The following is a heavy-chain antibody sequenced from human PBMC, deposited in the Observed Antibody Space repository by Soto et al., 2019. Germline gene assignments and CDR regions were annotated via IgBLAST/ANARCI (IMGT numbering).Heavy chain of an antibody. CDR1: GGSISSSSYY. J-gene: IGHJ4*02. CDR3: ARHGGEDSSSWYGMSSGWYYFDY. D-gene: IGHD6-13*01. Sequence: PSETLSLTCTVSGGSISSSSYYWGWIRQPPGKGLEWIGSIYYSGSTYYNPSLKSRVTISVDTSKNQFSLKLSSVTAADTAVYYCARHGGEDSSSWYGMSSGWYYFDYWGQGTLVTVSS. V-gene: IGHV4-39*01. CDR2: IYYSGST.